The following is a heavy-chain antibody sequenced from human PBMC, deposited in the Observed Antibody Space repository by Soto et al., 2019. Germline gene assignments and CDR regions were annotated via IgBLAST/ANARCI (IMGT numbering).Heavy chain of an antibody. CDR1: GGSISSSSYY. CDR3: ATGLLAVAFDY. D-gene: IGHD6-19*01. V-gene: IGHV4-39*07. CDR2: IYYSGST. Sequence: PSETLSLTCTVSGGSISSSSYYWGWIRQPPGKGLEWIGSIYYSGSTYYNPSLKSRVTMTEDTSTDTAYMELSSLRSEDTAVYYCATGLLAVAFDYWGQGTMVTVSS. J-gene: IGHJ4*02.